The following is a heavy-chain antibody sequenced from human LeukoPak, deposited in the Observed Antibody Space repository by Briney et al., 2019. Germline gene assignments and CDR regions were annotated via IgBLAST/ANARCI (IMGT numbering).Heavy chain of an antibody. D-gene: IGHD5-24*01. CDR1: GFTFSSYE. J-gene: IGHJ3*02. CDR3: AREDGDAFDI. V-gene: IGHV3-48*03. Sequence: QPGGSLRLSCAASGFTFSSYEMDWVRRAPGKGLEWVSYFGSSGGSRYYADSVKGRFTSSRDNAKNSLYLQMNSLRVEDTAVYYCAREDGDAFDIWGQGTVVSVSS. CDR2: FGSSGGSR.